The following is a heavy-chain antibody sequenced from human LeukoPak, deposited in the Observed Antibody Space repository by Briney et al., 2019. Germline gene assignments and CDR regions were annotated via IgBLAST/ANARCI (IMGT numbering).Heavy chain of an antibody. D-gene: IGHD3-22*01. CDR1: GFTFSSYG. CDR3: AKVSHPYYYDSSGFDY. Sequence: PGGSLRLSCAASGFTFSSYGMHWVRQAPGKGLEWVAVIWYDGSNKYYADSVKGRFTISRDNSKNTLYLQMNSLRAEDTAVYYCAKVSHPYYYDSSGFDYWGQGTLVTVSS. CDR2: IWYDGSNK. J-gene: IGHJ4*02. V-gene: IGHV3-30*02.